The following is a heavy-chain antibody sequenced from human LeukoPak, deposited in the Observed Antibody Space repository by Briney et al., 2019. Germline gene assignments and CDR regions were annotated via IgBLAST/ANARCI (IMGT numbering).Heavy chain of an antibody. CDR1: GFTVSSNY. J-gene: IGHJ5*02. D-gene: IGHD4-17*01. Sequence: GGSLRLSCAASGFTVSSNYMSWVRQAPGKGLEWVSVIYSGGSTYYADSVKGRFTISRDNSKNTLYLQMNSLRAEDTAVYYCARPQPYYGDWFDPWGQGTLVTVSS. V-gene: IGHV3-66*04. CDR3: ARPQPYYGDWFDP. CDR2: IYSGGST.